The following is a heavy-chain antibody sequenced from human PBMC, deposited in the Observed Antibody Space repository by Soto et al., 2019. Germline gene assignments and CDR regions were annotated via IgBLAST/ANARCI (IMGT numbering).Heavy chain of an antibody. CDR2: ISYDGSNK. CDR1: GFAFSSYA. V-gene: IGHV3-30-3*01. CDR3: ASPSSEDSSRNFDY. J-gene: IGHJ4*02. Sequence: PGGSLRLSCAASGFAFSSYAMHWVRQAPGKGLEWVAVISYDGSNKYYADSVKGRFTISRDNSKNTLYLQMNSLRAEDTAVYYCASPSSEDSSRNFDYWGQGTLVTVSS. D-gene: IGHD6-13*01.